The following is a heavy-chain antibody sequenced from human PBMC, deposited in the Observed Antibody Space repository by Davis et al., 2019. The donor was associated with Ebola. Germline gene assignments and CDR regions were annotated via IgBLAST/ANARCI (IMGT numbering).Heavy chain of an antibody. CDR2: ISSRGSTI. V-gene: IGHV3-48*03. CDR3: VRDYGRGWSSFYYYMDV. Sequence: GGSLRLSCAASGFTFSSYEMNWVRQAPGKGLEWVSYISSRGSTIYYADSVKGRFTISRDNTKNSPYLQMNGLRAEDTAVYYCVRDYGRGWSSFYYYMDVWGKGTTVTVSS. J-gene: IGHJ6*03. D-gene: IGHD3-10*01. CDR1: GFTFSSYE.